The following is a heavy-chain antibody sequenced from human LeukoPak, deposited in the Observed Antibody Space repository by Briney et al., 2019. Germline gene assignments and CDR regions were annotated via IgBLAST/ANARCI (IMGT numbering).Heavy chain of an antibody. CDR1: GGTFSSYA. J-gene: IGHJ4*02. Sequence: ASVKVSCKASGGTFSSYAISWVRQAPGQGLEWMGGIIPILGIANYAQKFQGRVTITADKSTSTAYMELSSLRSEDTAVYYCAREGGGSYDFDYWGQGTLVTVSS. D-gene: IGHD1-26*01. CDR3: AREGGGSYDFDY. CDR2: IIPILGIA. V-gene: IGHV1-69*10.